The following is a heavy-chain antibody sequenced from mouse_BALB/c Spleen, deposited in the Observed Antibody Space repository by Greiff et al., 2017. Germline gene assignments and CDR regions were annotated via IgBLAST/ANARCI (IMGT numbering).Heavy chain of an antibody. CDR3: ARVRYGYAMDD. Sequence: VQLQQSGAELARPGASVKLSCKASGYTFTSYWMQWVKQRPGQGLEWIGAIYPGDGDTRYTQKFKGTATLTADKSSSTAYMRLSSLASEDSAVYYCARVRYGYAMDDWGQGTSVTVAS. V-gene: IGHV1-87*01. CDR2: IYPGDGDT. J-gene: IGHJ4*01. CDR1: GYTFTSYW. D-gene: IGHD2-14*01.